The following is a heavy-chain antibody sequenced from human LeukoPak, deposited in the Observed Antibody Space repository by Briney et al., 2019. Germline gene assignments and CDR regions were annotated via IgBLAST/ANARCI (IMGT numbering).Heavy chain of an antibody. V-gene: IGHV3-15*01. D-gene: IGHD2-15*01. CDR2: IKTKADGGTA. CDR3: TRDRISTY. CDR1: GFSLRNAW. J-gene: IGHJ4*02. Sequence: GGSLRLSCAASGFSLRNAWMSWVRQAPGKGLEWVGRIKTKADGGTADYAAPVKGRFTILRDDSKSALYLQMNSLKAEDTAVYYCTRDRISTYWGQGTLVTVPS.